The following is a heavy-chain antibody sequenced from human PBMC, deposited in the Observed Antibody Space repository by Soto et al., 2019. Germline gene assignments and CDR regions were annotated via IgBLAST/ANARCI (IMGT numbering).Heavy chain of an antibody. V-gene: IGHV3-30-3*01. Sequence: QVQLVESGGGVVQPGRSLRLSCAASGFTFINYAMHWVRQAPGKGLEWVAVISYDGSNKYYADSVKGRFTISRDNSKNTMYLQMNSLSAEDTAVYHCARDQVKGTMTILWGQGTLVTFSS. CDR1: GFTFINYA. J-gene: IGHJ4*02. CDR3: ARDQVKGTMTIL. CDR2: ISYDGSNK. D-gene: IGHD4-17*01.